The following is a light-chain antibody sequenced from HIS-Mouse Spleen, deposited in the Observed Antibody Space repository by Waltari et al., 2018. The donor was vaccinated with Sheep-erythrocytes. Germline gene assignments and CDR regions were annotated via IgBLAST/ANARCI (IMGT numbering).Light chain of an antibody. CDR3: QQANSFPQT. CDR2: AAS. J-gene: IGKJ1*01. V-gene: IGKV1-12*01. CDR1: QGISSW. Sequence: DIQMTQSPSSVSASVGDRVTITCRASQGISSWLAWYQQKPGTAPKLLIYAASSMQSGVTSRFSGSGAGTDVTLTISSLQPEDVATDYCQQANSFPQTFGQGTKVEIK.